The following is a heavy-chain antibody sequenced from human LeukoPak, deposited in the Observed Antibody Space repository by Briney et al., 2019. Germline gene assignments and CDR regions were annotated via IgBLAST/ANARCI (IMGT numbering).Heavy chain of an antibody. CDR1: GYTFTGYY. D-gene: IGHD6-6*01. Sequence: ASVKVSCKASGYTFTGYYMHWVRQAPGQGLEWMGWINPNSGGTNYAQKFQGRVTMTRDTSISTAYMELSRLRSDDTAVYYCARLEYSSSSRGYWGQGTLVTVSS. CDR3: ARLEYSSSSRGY. J-gene: IGHJ4*02. V-gene: IGHV1-2*02. CDR2: INPNSGGT.